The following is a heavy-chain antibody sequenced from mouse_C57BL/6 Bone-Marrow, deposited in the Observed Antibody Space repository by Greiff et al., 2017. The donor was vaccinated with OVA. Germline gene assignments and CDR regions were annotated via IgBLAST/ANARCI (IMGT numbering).Heavy chain of an antibody. CDR1: GFTFSNYW. Sequence: EVQGVESGGGLVQPGGSMKLSCVASGFTFSNYWMNWVRQSPEKGLEWVAQIRLKSDNYATHYAESVKGRFTISRDDSKSSVYLQMNNLRAEDTGIYYCTATVVDWYFDVWGTGTTVTVSS. CDR3: TATVVDWYFDV. D-gene: IGHD1-1*01. CDR2: IRLKSDNYAT. J-gene: IGHJ1*03. V-gene: IGHV6-3*01.